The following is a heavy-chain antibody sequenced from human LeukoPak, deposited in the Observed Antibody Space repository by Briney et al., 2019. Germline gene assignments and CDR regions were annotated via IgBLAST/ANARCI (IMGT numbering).Heavy chain of an antibody. D-gene: IGHD2-15*01. CDR1: GFTFSSYA. CDR2: ISGSGGST. Sequence: GGSLRLSCAASGFTFSSYAMSWVRQAPGKGLEWVSAISGSGGSTYYADSVKGRFTISRDNSKDTLYLQMNSLRAEDTAVYYCAEDCPTGGKVVVVAATGAFDIWGQGTMVTVSS. J-gene: IGHJ3*02. CDR3: AEDCPTGGKVVVVAATGAFDI. V-gene: IGHV3-23*01.